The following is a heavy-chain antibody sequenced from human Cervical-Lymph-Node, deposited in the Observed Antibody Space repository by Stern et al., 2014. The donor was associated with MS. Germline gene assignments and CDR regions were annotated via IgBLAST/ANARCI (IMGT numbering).Heavy chain of an antibody. J-gene: IGHJ4*02. CDR1: GGTFSSYA. D-gene: IGHD3-22*01. V-gene: IGHV1-69*01. CDR2: IIPIFGTA. Sequence: VQLVQSGAEVKKPGSSVKVSCKASGGTFSSYAISWVRQAPGQGLEWMGGIIPIFGTANYAHKVQGLVTITEDDYTSTAYLELSSLRSEDTAVYYCARSRGWDYDSSGYFDYWGQGTLVTVSS. CDR3: ARSRGWDYDSSGYFDY.